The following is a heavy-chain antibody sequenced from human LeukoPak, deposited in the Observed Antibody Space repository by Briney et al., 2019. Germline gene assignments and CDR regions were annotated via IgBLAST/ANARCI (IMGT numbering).Heavy chain of an antibody. CDR1: GYTFTGYY. J-gene: IGHJ4*02. V-gene: IGHV1-2*02. Sequence: EASVKVSCKTSGYTFTGYYLHWVRQAPGQGPEWMGWINPNYGGTKYAPKFQGRVTMTRDTSITTAYMELSRLTSDDAAVYYCARDTGFPFFDYWGQGSLVTVSS. CDR3: ARDTGFPFFDY. CDR2: INPNYGGT.